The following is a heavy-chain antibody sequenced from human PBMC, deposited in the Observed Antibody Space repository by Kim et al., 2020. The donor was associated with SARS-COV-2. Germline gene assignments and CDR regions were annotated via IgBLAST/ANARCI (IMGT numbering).Heavy chain of an antibody. V-gene: IGHV4-39*01. CDR3: ARLRSSSIFRGVDY. CDR1: GGSISSSSYY. Sequence: SETLSLTCTVSGGSISSSSYYWGWIRQPPGKGLEWIGSIYYSGSTYYNPSLKSRVTISVDTSKNQFSLKLSSVTAADTAVYYCARLRSSSIFRGVDYWGQGTLVTVSS. CDR2: IYYSGST. D-gene: IGHD6-6*01. J-gene: IGHJ4*02.